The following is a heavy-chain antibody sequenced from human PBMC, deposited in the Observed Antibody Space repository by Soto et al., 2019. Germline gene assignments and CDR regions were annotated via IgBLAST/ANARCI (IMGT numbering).Heavy chain of an antibody. Sequence: GGSLRLSCAASGFTFSSYSMNWVRQAPGKGLEWVSSISSSSSYIYYADSVKGRFTISRDNAKNSLYLQMNSLRAEDTAVYYCARDKGDCTNGVCPDYWGQGTLVTVSS. V-gene: IGHV3-21*01. CDR2: ISSSSSYI. D-gene: IGHD2-8*01. J-gene: IGHJ4*02. CDR1: GFTFSSYS. CDR3: ARDKGDCTNGVCPDY.